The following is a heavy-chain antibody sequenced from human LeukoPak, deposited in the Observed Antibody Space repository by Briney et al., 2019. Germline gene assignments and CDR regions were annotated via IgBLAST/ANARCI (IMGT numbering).Heavy chain of an antibody. CDR2: ISSSGSTI. V-gene: IGHV3-48*03. Sequence: PGGSLRPSCAASGFTFSSYEMNWVRQAPGKGLEWLSYISSSGSTIYYADSVKGRFTISRDNAKNSLYLQMNSLRAEDTAVYYCARSGKMATITWGVLDYWGQGTLVTVSS. CDR1: GFTFSSYE. CDR3: ARSGKMATITWGVLDY. D-gene: IGHD5-24*01. J-gene: IGHJ4*02.